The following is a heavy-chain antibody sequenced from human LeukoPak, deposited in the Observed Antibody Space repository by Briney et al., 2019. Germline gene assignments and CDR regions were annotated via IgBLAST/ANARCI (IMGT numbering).Heavy chain of an antibody. V-gene: IGHV3-30*02. Sequence: GGSLRLSCAASGFSFGSIGMHWVRQAPGKGLAWVAFIRYDGSTRYYADSVKGRFIISRDISENTLYLQMNSLRTEDTAMYYCAKDGPDSGLSYFDYWGQGTLVTVSS. D-gene: IGHD2-8*02. CDR3: AKDGPDSGLSYFDY. CDR2: IRYDGSTR. J-gene: IGHJ4*02. CDR1: GFSFGSIG.